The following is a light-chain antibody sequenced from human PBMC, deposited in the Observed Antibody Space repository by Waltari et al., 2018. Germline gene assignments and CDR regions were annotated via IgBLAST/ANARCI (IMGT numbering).Light chain of an antibody. J-gene: IGKJ2*01. CDR2: GAS. CDR3: QQYNNWPPYT. V-gene: IGKV3-15*01. Sequence: EIVMTQSPATLSVSPGERATLSCRASQSVSSNLAWYQQKPGQAPRLLIYGASTSATGIPTRFSGSGSGTEFTLTISSLQSEDFAVYYCQQYNNWPPYTFGQGTKLEIK. CDR1: QSVSSN.